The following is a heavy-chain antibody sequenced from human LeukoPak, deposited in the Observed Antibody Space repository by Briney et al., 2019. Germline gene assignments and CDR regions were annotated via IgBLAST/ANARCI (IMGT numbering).Heavy chain of an antibody. D-gene: IGHD3-10*01. Sequence: SETLSLTCAVSGGSISSSNWWSWVRQPPGKGLEGIGEIYHSGSTNYNPSLKSRVTISVDKSKNQFSLKLSSVTAADTAVYYCARVGPEFDAFDIWGQGTMVTVSS. CDR3: ARVGPEFDAFDI. V-gene: IGHV4-4*02. CDR1: GGSISSSNW. J-gene: IGHJ3*02. CDR2: IYHSGST.